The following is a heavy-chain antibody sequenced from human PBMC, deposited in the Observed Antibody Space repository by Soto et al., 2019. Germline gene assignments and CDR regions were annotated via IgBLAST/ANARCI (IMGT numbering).Heavy chain of an antibody. V-gene: IGHV4-31*03. D-gene: IGHD4-4*01. CDR2: IYHSGGG. Sequence: SETLSLTCSVSGVSVISGGHYWNWIRQFPGKGLEWIGYIYHSGGGYYNPSLKSRASMSVDTSKNEFSLRLASVTAADTAVYFCARDPAATVGRHYFDYWGQGALVTVS. CDR1: GVSVISGGHY. CDR3: ARDPAATVGRHYFDY. J-gene: IGHJ4*02.